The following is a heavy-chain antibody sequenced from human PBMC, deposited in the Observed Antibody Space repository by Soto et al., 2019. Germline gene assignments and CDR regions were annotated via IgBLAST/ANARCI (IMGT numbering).Heavy chain of an antibody. V-gene: IGHV3-23*01. D-gene: IGHD4-17*01. Sequence: DSVKGRFTISRDNSKNTLYLQMNSLRAEDTAVYYCAKTQTDYGDYPDAFDIWGQGTMVTVSS. CDR3: AKTQTDYGDYPDAFDI. J-gene: IGHJ3*02.